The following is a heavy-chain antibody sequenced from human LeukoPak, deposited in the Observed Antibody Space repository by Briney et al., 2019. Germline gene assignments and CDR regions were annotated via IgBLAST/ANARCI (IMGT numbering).Heavy chain of an antibody. CDR2: ISGSGGST. CDR3: AKDPNDSSGYWSN. V-gene: IGHV3-23*01. D-gene: IGHD3-22*01. CDR1: GFTFKSYA. J-gene: IGHJ4*02. Sequence: GGSLRLSCAASGFTFKSYAMRGLREAPGKGLEGVSAISGSGGSTYYADPVKGRFTISRDNSKNTLYLQMNSLRAEDTAVYSCAKDPNDSSGYWSNWGQGTLVTVSS.